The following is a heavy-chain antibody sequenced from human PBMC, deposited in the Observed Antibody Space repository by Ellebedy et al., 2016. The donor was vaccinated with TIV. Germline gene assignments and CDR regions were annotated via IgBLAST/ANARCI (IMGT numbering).Heavy chain of an antibody. CDR1: GGSISSYY. CDR2: IYYSGST. J-gene: IGHJ3*02. CDR3: ARRGYSNGLSRSAAGTGCDAFDI. D-gene: IGHD5-18*01. Sequence: MPSETLSLTCTVSGGSISSYYWSWIRQPPGKGLEWIGYIYYSGSTNYNPSLKSRVTISVDTSKNQFSLKLSSVTAADTAVYYCARRGYSNGLSRSAAGTGCDAFDIWGQGTMVTVSS. V-gene: IGHV4-59*08.